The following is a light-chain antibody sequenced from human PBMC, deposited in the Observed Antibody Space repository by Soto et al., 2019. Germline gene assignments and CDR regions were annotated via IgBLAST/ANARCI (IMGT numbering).Light chain of an antibody. CDR3: QQYSDNWT. Sequence: DIQMTQSPSTLSASVGDRVTITCRASQSISSWLAWYQQKPGTAPNLLIYKASTLQSGVPSRFSGSGSGTEFTLTISSLQPEDSATYYCQQYSDNWTFGQGTKVEIK. CDR2: KAS. CDR1: QSISSW. V-gene: IGKV1-5*03. J-gene: IGKJ1*01.